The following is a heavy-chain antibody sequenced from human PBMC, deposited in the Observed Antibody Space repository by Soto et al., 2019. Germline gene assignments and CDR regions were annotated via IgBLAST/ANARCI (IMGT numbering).Heavy chain of an antibody. CDR3: ARQRIAVAGDAFDI. J-gene: IGHJ3*02. V-gene: IGHV3-7*01. Sequence: GESLKISCAASGFTFSSYWMSWVRQAPGKGLEWVANIKQDGSEKYYVDSVKGRFTISRDNAKNSLYLQMNSLRAEDTAVYYCARQRIAVAGDAFDIWGQGTMVTVSS. D-gene: IGHD6-19*01. CDR2: IKQDGSEK. CDR1: GFTFSSYW.